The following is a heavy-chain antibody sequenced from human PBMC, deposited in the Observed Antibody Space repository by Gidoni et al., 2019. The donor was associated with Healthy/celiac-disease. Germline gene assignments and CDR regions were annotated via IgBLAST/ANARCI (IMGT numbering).Heavy chain of an antibody. D-gene: IGHD3-10*01. CDR3: ARDGRFGESDYFGY. J-gene: IGHJ4*02. V-gene: IGHV3-66*01. Sequence: VQLVESGGGLVQPGESLRLSCAASGFLVSSTYLTWVRQAPGKGLEWVSVIYKGGSTYYADSVEGRFTISRDNSKNTLYLQMNSLRAEDTAVDYCARDGRFGESDYFGYWGQGTLVTVSS. CDR2: IYKGGST. CDR1: GFLVSSTY.